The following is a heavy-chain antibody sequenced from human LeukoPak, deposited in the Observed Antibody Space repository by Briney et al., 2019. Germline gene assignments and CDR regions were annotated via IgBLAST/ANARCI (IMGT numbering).Heavy chain of an antibody. V-gene: IGHV1-18*01. CDR1: GYTFTSYG. D-gene: IGHD3-22*01. CDR2: ISAYNGNT. CDR3: ARNQYYYDSSGYSP. Sequence: ASVKVSCKASGYTFTSYGISWVRQAPGQGLEWMGWISAYNGNTNYAQKLQGSVTMTTDTSTSTAYMELRSLRSDDTAVYYCARNQYYYDSSGYSPWGQGTLVTVSS. J-gene: IGHJ5*02.